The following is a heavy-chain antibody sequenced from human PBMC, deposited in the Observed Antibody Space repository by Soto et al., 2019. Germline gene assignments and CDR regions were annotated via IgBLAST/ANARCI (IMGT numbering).Heavy chain of an antibody. V-gene: IGHV1-3*01. Sequence: ASVKVSCRASGYTFTSYAMHCVRQAPGQRIEWMGRINDGNGKTKYSQKLQGRVTITRETSASKDYMELSRLRSEEKAVYYCARDIGGWPDHWGQGTLVTVSS. J-gene: IGHJ5*02. CDR3: ARDIGGWPDH. CDR2: INDGNGKT. D-gene: IGHD1-26*01. CDR1: GYTFTSYA.